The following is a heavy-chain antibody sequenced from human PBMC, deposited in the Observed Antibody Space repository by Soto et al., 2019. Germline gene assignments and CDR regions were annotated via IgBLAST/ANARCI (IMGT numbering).Heavy chain of an antibody. V-gene: IGHV4-61*01. CDR2: IYYTGNT. D-gene: IGHD6-13*01. CDR1: GGSVSSISYY. Sequence: QVQLQESGPGLMKPSETLSLTCTVSGGSVSSISYYWSWIRQPPGKAPEWIGYIYYTGNTNYNPSLKCRVTISIDTSKNQFSLKLNSVTAADTAVYYCARKTAAAADYWGQGTLVIVSS. J-gene: IGHJ4*02. CDR3: ARKTAAAADY.